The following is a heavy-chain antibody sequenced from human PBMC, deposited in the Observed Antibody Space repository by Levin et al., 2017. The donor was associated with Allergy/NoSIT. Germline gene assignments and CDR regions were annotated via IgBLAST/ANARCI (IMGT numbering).Heavy chain of an antibody. Sequence: SCAASKFPFSSYAMHWVRQAPGKGLEWVAGISHDGSNKYYADSVKGRFTISRDNSKNTLYLDMNSLRAEDTAVYVWAREQHSSGWNAADYWGQGTLVTVSS. V-gene: IGHV3-30*03. D-gene: IGHD6-19*01. CDR2: ISHDGSNK. CDR1: KFPFSSYA. CDR3: AREQHSSGWNAADY. J-gene: IGHJ4*02.